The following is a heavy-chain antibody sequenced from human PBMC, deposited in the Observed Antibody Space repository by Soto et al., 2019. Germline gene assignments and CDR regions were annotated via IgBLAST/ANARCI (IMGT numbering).Heavy chain of an antibody. Sequence: SETLSLTCAVSGYSIRSGYYWGWIRQPPGKGLDWIGSIYHSGTIYYNPSLKSRVTISVDTFKNQFSLNVSSVTAADTAVYYCAREGDYYDSFDYWGQGTLVTVSS. J-gene: IGHJ4*02. CDR2: IYHSGTI. V-gene: IGHV4-38-2*02. D-gene: IGHD3-3*01. CDR1: GYSIRSGYY. CDR3: AREGDYYDSFDY.